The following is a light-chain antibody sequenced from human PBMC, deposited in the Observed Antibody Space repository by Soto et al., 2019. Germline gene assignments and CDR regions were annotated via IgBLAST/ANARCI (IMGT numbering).Light chain of an antibody. J-gene: IGKJ1*01. CDR1: QSVSAN. Sequence: EVVLTQSPATLSVSPGGRATLSCRASQSVSANLAWYQQKPGQAPRLLIFGASTRATGIPARFSGSGSGTEFNLTISSLQSEDFAVYYCQKYSNWHTFGQGTKVQI. CDR2: GAS. V-gene: IGKV3-15*01. CDR3: QKYSNWHT.